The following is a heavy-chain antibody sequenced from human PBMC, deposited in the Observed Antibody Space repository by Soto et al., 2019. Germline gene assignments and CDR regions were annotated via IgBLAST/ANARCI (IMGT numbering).Heavy chain of an antibody. Sequence: ASVKVSGKASGYTFTSYAMHWVRQAPGQRLEWMGWINAGNGNTKYSQKFQGRVTITRDTSASTAYMELSSLRSEDTAVYYCARDQGYYGSGSQFDPWGQGTLVTVSS. CDR2: INAGNGNT. D-gene: IGHD3-10*01. V-gene: IGHV1-3*01. J-gene: IGHJ5*02. CDR3: ARDQGYYGSGSQFDP. CDR1: GYTFTSYA.